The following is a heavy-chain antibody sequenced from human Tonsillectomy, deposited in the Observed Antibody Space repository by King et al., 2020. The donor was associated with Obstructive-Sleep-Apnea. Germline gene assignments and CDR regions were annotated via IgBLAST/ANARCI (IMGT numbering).Heavy chain of an antibody. CDR3: AKDVLPRPPEDYGGNSEDLYYYYGMDV. CDR2: ISYDGSNK. Sequence: VQLVESGGGVVQPGRSLRLSCAASGFTFSSYGMHWVRQAPGKGLEWVAVISYDGSNKYYADSVKGRFTISRDNSKNTLYLQMNSLRAEDTAVYYCAKDVLPRPPEDYGGNSEDLYYYYGMDVWGQGTTVTVSS. CDR1: GFTFSSYG. V-gene: IGHV3-30*18. J-gene: IGHJ6*02. D-gene: IGHD4-23*01.